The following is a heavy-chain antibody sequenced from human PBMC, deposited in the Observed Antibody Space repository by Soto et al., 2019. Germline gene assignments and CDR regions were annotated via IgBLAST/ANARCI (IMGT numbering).Heavy chain of an antibody. D-gene: IGHD2-2*01. CDR1: GGTISSSSYY. Sequence: KTSETLSLTCSVSGGTISSSSYYWAWIRQPPGKGLEWIGSIYFSGSTHYNSSLKSRVTISVDTPNNQFSLNLSSVTTADTAMYYCARQHSYCTSTRCYTSWFDPWGQGTLVTVSS. CDR2: IYFSGST. J-gene: IGHJ5*02. CDR3: ARQHSYCTSTRCYTSWFDP. V-gene: IGHV4-39*01.